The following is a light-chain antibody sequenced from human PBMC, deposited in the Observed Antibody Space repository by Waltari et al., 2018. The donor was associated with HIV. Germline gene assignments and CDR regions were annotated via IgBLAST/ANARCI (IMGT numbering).Light chain of an antibody. CDR3: GTWDSSLSAGV. V-gene: IGLV1-51*01. Sequence: QSVLTQPPSVSAAPGQKVTISCSGSNSNIGNNYVSWYQQLPGTAPKLLIYENNKRPAGSPDRFSGSKAGTSATLGITGLQTGDEADYYCGTWDSSLSAGVFGGGTKLTVL. CDR2: ENN. CDR1: NSNIGNNY. J-gene: IGLJ2*01.